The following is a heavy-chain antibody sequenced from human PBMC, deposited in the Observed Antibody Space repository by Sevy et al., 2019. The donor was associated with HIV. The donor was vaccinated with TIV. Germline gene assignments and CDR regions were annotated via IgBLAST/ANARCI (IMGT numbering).Heavy chain of an antibody. V-gene: IGHV3-21*01. D-gene: IGHD2-15*01. Sequence: GGSLRLSCAASGFTFSSYAMNWVRQAPGKGLEWVSYINAISYNIYYADSVKGRFTISRDNAENSLYLQMNSVRAEDTAVYYCARDLFSGGNAVYGYWGQGTLVTVSS. CDR1: GFTFSSYA. CDR3: ARDLFSGGNAVYGY. J-gene: IGHJ4*02. CDR2: INAISYNI.